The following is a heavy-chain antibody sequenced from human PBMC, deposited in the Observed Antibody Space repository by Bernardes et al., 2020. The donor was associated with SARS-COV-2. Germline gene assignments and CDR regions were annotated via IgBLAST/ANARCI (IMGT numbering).Heavy chain of an antibody. CDR3: TRGPIDGYGRFES. Sequence: GGSLRLSCAASGFSFSTSWVHWVRQTPGKGLVWVSRINSDGSVIDYADSVKGRFTISRDNAKNTQRIALRGDDTAVYYCTRGPIDGYGRFESWGQGTLVTVSS. CDR2: INSDGSVI. V-gene: IGHV3-74*01. D-gene: IGHD5-12*01. J-gene: IGHJ4*02. CDR1: GFSFSTSW.